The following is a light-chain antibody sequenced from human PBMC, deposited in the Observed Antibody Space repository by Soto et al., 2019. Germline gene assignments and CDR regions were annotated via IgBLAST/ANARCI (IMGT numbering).Light chain of an antibody. CDR1: QTISIF. CDR2: TAS. V-gene: IGKV1-39*01. CDR3: QQSYKTPLT. Sequence: DIQMTQSPSSLSASVGDRVTITCRASQTISIFLNWYQRKPGKPPTLLIYTASSLQSGVPSRFSGSGSGTDFTLTISSLQPEDFATYYCQQSYKTPLTFGGGTKVEI. J-gene: IGKJ4*01.